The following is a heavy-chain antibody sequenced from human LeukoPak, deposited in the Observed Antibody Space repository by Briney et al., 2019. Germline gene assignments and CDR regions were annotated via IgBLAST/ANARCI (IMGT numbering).Heavy chain of an antibody. J-gene: IGHJ4*02. D-gene: IGHD1-26*01. Sequence: SETLSLTCTVSGGSISSSSYYWGWIRQPPGKGLEWIGSIYYSGSTYYNPSPKSRVTIFVDTSKNQFSLKLSSVSAADTAVYYCARLVSIVGATGQLNFDYWGQGTLVTVSS. CDR2: IYYSGST. CDR3: ARLVSIVGATGQLNFDY. CDR1: GGSISSSSYY. V-gene: IGHV4-39*01.